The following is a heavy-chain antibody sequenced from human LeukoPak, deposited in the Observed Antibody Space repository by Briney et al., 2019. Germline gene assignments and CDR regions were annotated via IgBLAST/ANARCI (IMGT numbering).Heavy chain of an antibody. CDR2: IFYSGNT. CDR1: GGSISSYY. Sequence: SETLSLTCTVSGGSISSYYWSWIRQPPGKGLEWIGYIFYSGNTIYNPSPKSRVTISVDTSKNHFSLRLRSVTAADTAVYYCARLAAISGSDYPDDWGQGTLVTVSS. J-gene: IGHJ4*02. CDR3: ARLAAISGSDYPDD. V-gene: IGHV4-59*08. D-gene: IGHD1-26*01.